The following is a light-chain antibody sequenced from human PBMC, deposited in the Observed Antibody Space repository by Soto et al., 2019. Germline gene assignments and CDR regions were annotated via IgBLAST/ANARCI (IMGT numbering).Light chain of an antibody. CDR1: DSDVGGYNY. CDR2: DVN. J-gene: IGLJ2*01. V-gene: IGLV2-14*03. CDR3: SSYTGTYVV. Sequence: QSALTQPASVSGSPGQSITISCTGTDSDVGGYNYVSWYQQHPGKAPKLMIYDVNKRPSGVPDRFSGSKSGNTASLTISGLQAEDEADYYCSSYTGTYVVFGGGTKLTVL.